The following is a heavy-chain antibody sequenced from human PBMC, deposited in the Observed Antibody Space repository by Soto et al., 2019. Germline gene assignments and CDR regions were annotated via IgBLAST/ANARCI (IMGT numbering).Heavy chain of an antibody. CDR3: ARSIIVAVGNWFDT. CDR2: ISWADDK. J-gene: IGHJ5*02. D-gene: IGHD3-3*01. CDR1: GISLTTSGVG. V-gene: IGHV2-5*02. Sequence: QVTLKASGPTLVKPTQTLTLTCTFSGISLTTSGVGVGWLRQPPGNALEWLALISWADDKRYSPSLKSRLSITKDTSKNQVVLTMTIMDPVDRGTYYCARSIIVAVGNWFDTWGQGTLVTVSS.